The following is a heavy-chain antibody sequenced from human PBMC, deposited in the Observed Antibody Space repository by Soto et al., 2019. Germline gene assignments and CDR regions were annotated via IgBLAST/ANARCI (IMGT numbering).Heavy chain of an antibody. CDR3: AKNYGNAFDI. D-gene: IGHD3-10*01. V-gene: IGHV4-59*01. CDR2: IYYSGST. CDR1: GGSISTYY. J-gene: IGHJ3*02. Sequence: SETLSLTCTVSGGSISTYYWSWIRQPPGKGLEWIGYIYYSGSTNYNPSLKSRVTISVDTSKNQFSLKLSSVTAADTAVYYCAKNYGNAFDIWGQGTMVTVSS.